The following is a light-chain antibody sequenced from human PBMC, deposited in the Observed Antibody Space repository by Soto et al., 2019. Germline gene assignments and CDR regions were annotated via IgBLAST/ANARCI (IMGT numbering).Light chain of an antibody. CDR3: QQYGSSPQT. V-gene: IGKV3-20*01. J-gene: IGKJ1*01. CDR2: GAS. CDR1: QSVSSTY. Sequence: EIVLTQSPGTLSLSPGEGATLSCMASQSVSSTYLAWYQQKAGQAPRLLIYGASSRATGIPDRFSGSGSGTDFTLTISRLEPEDFAVYYCQQYGSSPQTFGQGTKVDIK.